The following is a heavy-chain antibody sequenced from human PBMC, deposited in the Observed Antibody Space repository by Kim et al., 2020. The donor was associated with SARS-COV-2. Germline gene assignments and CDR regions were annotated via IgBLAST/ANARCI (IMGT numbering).Heavy chain of an antibody. D-gene: IGHD6-6*01. V-gene: IGHV1-69*04. J-gene: IGHJ2*01. CDR3: ARVQSPSSIALRGYFDL. Sequence: FQGRVTITADKSTSTAYMELSSLRSEDTAVYYCARVQSPSSIALRGYFDLWGRGTLVTVSS.